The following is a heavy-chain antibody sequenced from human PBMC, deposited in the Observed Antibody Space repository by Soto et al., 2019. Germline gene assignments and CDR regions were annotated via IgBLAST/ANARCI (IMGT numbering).Heavy chain of an antibody. CDR3: ARGPRWTVTIAYYYYMDV. J-gene: IGHJ6*03. V-gene: IGHV4-34*01. D-gene: IGHD4-4*01. CDR2: INHSGST. CDR1: GGSFSGYY. Sequence: SETLSLTCAVYGGSFSGYYWSWIRQPPGKGLEWIGEINHSGSTNYNPSLKSRVTISVDTSKNQFTLKLSSATAADTAVYYCARGPRWTVTIAYYYYMDVWGKGTTVTVSS.